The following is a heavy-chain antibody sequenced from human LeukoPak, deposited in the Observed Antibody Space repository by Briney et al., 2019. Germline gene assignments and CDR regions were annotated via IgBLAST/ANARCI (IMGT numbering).Heavy chain of an antibody. Sequence: PGGSLRLSCAASGFTFSSYGMHWVRQAPGKGLEWVAVIWYDGSNKYYADSVKGRFTISRDNSKNTLYLQMNSLRAEDTAVYYCARDGVSGSLHPNWFDPWGQGTLVTVSS. CDR1: GFTFSSYG. V-gene: IGHV3-33*01. D-gene: IGHD3-10*01. J-gene: IGHJ5*02. CDR2: IWYDGSNK. CDR3: ARDGVSGSLHPNWFDP.